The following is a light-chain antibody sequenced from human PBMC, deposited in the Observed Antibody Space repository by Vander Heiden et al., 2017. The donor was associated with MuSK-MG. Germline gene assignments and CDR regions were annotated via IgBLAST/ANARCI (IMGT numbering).Light chain of an antibody. V-gene: IGKV3D-20*01. CDR1: RTVTSDS. Sequence: DIVLTQSPATLSLSPGERATLSCRASRTVTSDSLAWYQQKPGLAPRLLIYDAASRATGIPDRFTGSGSGTDFTLTISRLQPEDFAVYYCQQYGSSPGTFGQGTKLEIK. J-gene: IGKJ2*01. CDR3: QQYGSSPGT. CDR2: DAA.